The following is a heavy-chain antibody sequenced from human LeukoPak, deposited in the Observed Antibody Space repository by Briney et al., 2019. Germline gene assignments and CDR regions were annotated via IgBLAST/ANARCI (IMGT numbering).Heavy chain of an antibody. J-gene: IGHJ4*02. Sequence: GGSLRLSCAASGFTFSSYSMNWVRQAPGKGLEGVSSISSSSSYIYYADSVKGRFTISRDNAKNSLYLQMNSLRAEDTAVYYCARDLANYYDSSGSGDYWGQGTLVTVSS. V-gene: IGHV3-21*01. CDR1: GFTFSSYS. CDR3: ARDLANYYDSSGSGDY. CDR2: ISSSSSYI. D-gene: IGHD3-22*01.